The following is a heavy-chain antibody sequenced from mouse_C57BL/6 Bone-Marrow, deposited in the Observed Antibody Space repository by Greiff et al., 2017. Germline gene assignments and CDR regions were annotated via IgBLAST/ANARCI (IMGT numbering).Heavy chain of an antibody. CDR3: ARIYDGYSHWYFDV. CDR2: IYPRSGNT. J-gene: IGHJ1*03. Sequence: QVQLKESGAELARPGASVKLSCKASGYTFTSYGISWVKQRTGQGLEWIGEIYPRSGNTYYNEKFKGKATLTADKSSSTAYMELRSLTSEDSAVYFCARIYDGYSHWYFDVWGTGTTVTVSS. CDR1: GYTFTSYG. V-gene: IGHV1-81*01. D-gene: IGHD2-3*01.